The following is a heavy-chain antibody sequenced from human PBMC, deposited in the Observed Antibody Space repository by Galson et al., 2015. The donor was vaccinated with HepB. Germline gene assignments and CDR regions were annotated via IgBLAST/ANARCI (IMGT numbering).Heavy chain of an antibody. CDR1: GGSISSGGYY. V-gene: IGHV4-31*03. D-gene: IGHD2-2*01. CDR3: ARDGGYCSSTSCGGNAFDI. J-gene: IGHJ3*02. Sequence: TLSLTCTVSGGSISSGGYYWSWIRQHPGKGLEWIGYIYYSGSTYYNPSLKSRVAISVDTSKNQFSLKLSSVTAADTAVYYCARDGGYCSSTSCGGNAFDIWGQGTMVTVSS. CDR2: IYYSGST.